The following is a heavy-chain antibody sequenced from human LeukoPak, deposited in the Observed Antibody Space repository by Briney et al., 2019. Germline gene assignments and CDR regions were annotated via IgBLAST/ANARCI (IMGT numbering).Heavy chain of an antibody. J-gene: IGHJ4*02. CDR2: IRQDGSEE. V-gene: IGHV3-7*01. CDR3: ARDRSISGVVTLDY. Sequence: GGSLRLSCAASGFTFSNSCMTWVRQAPGKGLEWVANIRQDGSEEAYVDSVRGRFTISRDNAKNSLYLQMNTLRAEDTAMYYCARDRSISGVVTLDYWGQGALVTVSS. CDR1: GFTFSNSC. D-gene: IGHD3-3*01.